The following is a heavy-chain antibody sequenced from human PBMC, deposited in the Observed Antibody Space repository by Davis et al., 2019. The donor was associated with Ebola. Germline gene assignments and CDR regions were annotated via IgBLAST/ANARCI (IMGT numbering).Heavy chain of an antibody. V-gene: IGHV3-74*01. D-gene: IGHD2-8*02. CDR3: ARDVLGTYY. J-gene: IGHJ4*02. CDR1: GFTVSSNY. Sequence: HTGGSLRLSCAASGFTVSSNYMSWVRQAPGKGLVWVSRINSDGSSTSYADSVKGRFTISRDNAKNTLYLQMNSLRAEDTAVYYCARDVLGTYYWGQGTLVTVSS. CDR2: INSDGSST.